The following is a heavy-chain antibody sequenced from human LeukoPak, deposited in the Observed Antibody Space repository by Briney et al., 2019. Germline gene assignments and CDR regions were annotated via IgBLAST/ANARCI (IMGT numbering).Heavy chain of an antibody. CDR1: GYTLSELS. J-gene: IGHJ5*01. CDR2: FDPEDDER. V-gene: IGHV1-24*01. D-gene: IGHD3-22*01. CDR3: ATELRSGYFDC. Sequence: GGSVNVSCKVSGYTLSELSMHWVRQAPGKGLEWMGGFDPEDDERVYAQKFQGRVTMTEGTSTDTAYMELSSLRSEDTAIYYCATELRSGYFDCCGQGTLVTVSS.